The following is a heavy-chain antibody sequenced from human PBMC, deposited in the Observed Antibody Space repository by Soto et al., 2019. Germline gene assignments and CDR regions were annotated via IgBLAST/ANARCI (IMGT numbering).Heavy chain of an antibody. CDR2: INHSGST. CDR3: ARGKTIFGVVRDAFDI. CDR1: GGSFSGYY. V-gene: IGHV4-34*01. J-gene: IGHJ3*02. Sequence: SETLSLTCAVYGGSFSGYYWSWLRQPPGKGLEWIGEINHSGSTNYNPSLKSRVTISVDTSKNQFSLKLSSVTAADTAVYYCARGKTIFGVVRDAFDIWGQGTMVTVS. D-gene: IGHD3-3*01.